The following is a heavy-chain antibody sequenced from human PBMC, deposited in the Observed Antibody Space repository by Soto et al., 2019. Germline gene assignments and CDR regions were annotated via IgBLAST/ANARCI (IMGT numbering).Heavy chain of an antibody. CDR2: INHSGST. Sequence: QVQLQQWGAGLLKPSETLSLTCAVYGGSFSGYYWSWIRQPPGKGLEWIGEINHSGSTNYNPSLKSRVTISVDTSKNQFSLKLSSVTAADTAVYYCARGWGYCSGGSCYKDYYYYMDVSGKGTTVTVSS. V-gene: IGHV4-34*01. D-gene: IGHD2-15*01. CDR1: GGSFSGYY. CDR3: ARGWGYCSGGSCYKDYYYYMDV. J-gene: IGHJ6*03.